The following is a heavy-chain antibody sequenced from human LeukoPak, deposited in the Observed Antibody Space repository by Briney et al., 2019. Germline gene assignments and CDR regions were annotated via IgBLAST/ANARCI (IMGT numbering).Heavy chain of an antibody. Sequence: ASVKVSCKASGYTFTSCGISWVRQAPGHGLEWMGWISAYNGNTNYAQKLQGRVTMTTDTSTSTAYMELRSLRSDDTAVYYCARVPYYLNYYYYYMDVWGKGTTVTVSS. CDR2: ISAYNGNT. V-gene: IGHV1-18*01. D-gene: IGHD3-10*01. CDR3: ARVPYYLNYYYYYMDV. J-gene: IGHJ6*03. CDR1: GYTFTSCG.